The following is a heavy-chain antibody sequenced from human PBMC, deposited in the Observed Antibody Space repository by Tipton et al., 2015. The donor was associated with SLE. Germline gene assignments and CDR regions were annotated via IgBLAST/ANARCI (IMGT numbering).Heavy chain of an antibody. CDR1: GGSISSGSCY. V-gene: IGHV4-61*09. CDR3: ARGVVTATNWFDP. CDR2: IYTSGST. D-gene: IGHD2-21*02. Sequence: TLSLTCTVSGGSISSGSCYWSWIRQPAGKGLEWIGYIYTSGSTNYNPSLKSRVTISVDTSKNQFPLKLSSVTAADTAVYYCARGVVTATNWFDPWGQGTLGTVSS. J-gene: IGHJ5*02.